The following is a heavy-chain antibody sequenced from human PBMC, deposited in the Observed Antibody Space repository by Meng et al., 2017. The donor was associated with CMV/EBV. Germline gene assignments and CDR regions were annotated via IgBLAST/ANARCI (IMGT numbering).Heavy chain of an antibody. D-gene: IGHD6-6*01. CDR1: GGSFSGYY. Sequence: SETLSLTCAVYGGSFSGYYWSWIRQPPGKGLEWIGEINHSGSTNYNPSLKSRVTISVDTSKNQFSLKLSSVTAADTAVYYCARVGIAARYYYYGMDVWGQGTTVTSP. V-gene: IGHV4-34*01. CDR2: INHSGST. CDR3: ARVGIAARYYYYGMDV. J-gene: IGHJ6*02.